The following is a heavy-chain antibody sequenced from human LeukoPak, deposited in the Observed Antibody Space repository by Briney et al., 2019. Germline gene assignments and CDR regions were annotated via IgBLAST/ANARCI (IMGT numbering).Heavy chain of an antibody. CDR1: GFTFSSYG. CDR2: ISYDGSNK. CDR3: AKDPKPSSSWYLFFDY. V-gene: IGHV3-30*18. D-gene: IGHD6-13*01. Sequence: GGSLRLSCAASGFTFSSYGMHWVRQAPGKGLEWVAVISYDGSNKYYADSVKGRFTISRDNSKNTLYLQMNSLRAEDTAVYYCAKDPKPSSSWYLFFDYWGQGTLVTVSS. J-gene: IGHJ4*02.